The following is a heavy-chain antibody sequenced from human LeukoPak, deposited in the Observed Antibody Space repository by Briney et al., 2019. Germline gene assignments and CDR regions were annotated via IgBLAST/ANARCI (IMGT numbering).Heavy chain of an antibody. CDR2: ISSSGSTI. V-gene: IGHV3-48*03. D-gene: IGHD6-6*01. CDR3: ARETYSSSSLFSAFDI. J-gene: IGHJ3*02. CDR1: GFTSSSYE. Sequence: GGSLRLSCAASGFTSSSYEMNWVRQAPGKGLEWVSYISSSGSTIYYADSVKGRFTISRDNAKNSLYLQMNSLRAEDTAVYYCARETYSSSSLFSAFDIWGQGTMVTVSS.